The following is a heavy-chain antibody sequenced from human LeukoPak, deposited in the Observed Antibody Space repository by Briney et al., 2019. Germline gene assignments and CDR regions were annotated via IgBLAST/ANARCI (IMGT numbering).Heavy chain of an antibody. D-gene: IGHD3-22*01. J-gene: IGHJ2*01. Sequence: SQTLSLTCAISGDSVSSNSAAWNWVRQSPSRGLEWLGRTYYRSKLYNDYAVSVKSLITINPYTSKNQFSRQLRSVTPEDTAVYYCARGSNPMIVVVTTKLGCWYFDLWGRGTLVTVSS. CDR1: GDSVSSNSAA. CDR3: ARGSNPMIVVVTTKLGCWYFDL. CDR2: TYYRSKLYN. V-gene: IGHV6-1*01.